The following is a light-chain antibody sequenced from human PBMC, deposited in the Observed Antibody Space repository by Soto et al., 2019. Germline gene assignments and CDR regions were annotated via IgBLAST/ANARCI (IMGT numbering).Light chain of an antibody. Sequence: SVLTQPASVSGSPGQSITISCTGTSSNVGSYKLVSWYQQHPGKAPKLMIFEVNKRPSGVSNRFSGSKSGNTASLTISGLKVEDEADYYCCSSVGSPTSVFGTGPKVTVL. V-gene: IGLV2-23*02. J-gene: IGLJ1*01. CDR1: SSNVGSYKL. CDR2: EVN. CDR3: CSSVGSPTSV.